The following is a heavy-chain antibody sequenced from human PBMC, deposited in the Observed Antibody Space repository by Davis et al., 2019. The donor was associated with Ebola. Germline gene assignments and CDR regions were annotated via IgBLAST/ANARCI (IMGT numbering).Heavy chain of an antibody. Sequence: SETLSLTCAVYGGSFSGYYWSWIRQPPGKGLEWIGEINHSGSTNYNPSLKSRVTIPVDTSKNQFSLKLSSVTAADTAVYYCARNRFFGVVTIYYYGMDVWGQGTTVTVSS. CDR2: INHSGST. J-gene: IGHJ6*02. D-gene: IGHD3-3*01. CDR1: GGSFSGYY. V-gene: IGHV4-34*01. CDR3: ARNRFFGVVTIYYYGMDV.